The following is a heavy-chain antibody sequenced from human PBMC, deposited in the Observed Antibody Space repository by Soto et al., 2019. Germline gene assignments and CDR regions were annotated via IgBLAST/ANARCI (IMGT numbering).Heavy chain of an antibody. CDR2: LGFDGGGR. Sequence: GGSLRLSCAASGFSFSSYGMHWVRQTPGKGLEWVAVLGFDGGGRYYADSVKGRFTISRDNSKNTLYLQMNSLRAEDTAVYYCAKGTGAYGMDVWGQGITVTVSS. CDR1: GFSFSSYG. CDR3: AKGTGAYGMDV. J-gene: IGHJ6*02. V-gene: IGHV3-30*02.